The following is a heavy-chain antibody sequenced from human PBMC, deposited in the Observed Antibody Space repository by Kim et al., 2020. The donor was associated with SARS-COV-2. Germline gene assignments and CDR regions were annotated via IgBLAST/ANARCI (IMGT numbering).Heavy chain of an antibody. D-gene: IGHD5-12*01. V-gene: IGHV1-46*01. J-gene: IGHJ3*02. CDR1: GYTVTNYH. Sequence: ASVKVSCKASGYTVTNYHMHWVRQAPGQGLEWMAIINPISGHTRYAQKFQGRVTMTWDTSTSTFYMELSSLRSEDTALYSCARDSGTWALDIWGQGTMVTVSS. CDR2: INPISGHT. CDR3: ARDSGTWALDI.